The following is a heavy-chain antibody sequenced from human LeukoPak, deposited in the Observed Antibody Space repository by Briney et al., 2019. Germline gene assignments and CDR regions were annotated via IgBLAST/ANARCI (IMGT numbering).Heavy chain of an antibody. CDR1: GFTFSNHA. D-gene: IGHD1-26*01. Sequence: GGSLRLSCAASGFTFSNHAMHWVRQAPGKGLEWVANIKEDGSEKYYEDSVKGRFTISRDNAKNSLYLQMNSLRAEDTAVYYCARGIVYWVAAFDIWGQGTKVTVSS. CDR2: IKEDGSEK. V-gene: IGHV3-7*01. CDR3: ARGIVYWVAAFDI. J-gene: IGHJ3*02.